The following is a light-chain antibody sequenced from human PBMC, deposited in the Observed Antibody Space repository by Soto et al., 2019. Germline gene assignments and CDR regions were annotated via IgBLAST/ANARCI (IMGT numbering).Light chain of an antibody. V-gene: IGKV1-5*03. CDR2: QAS. CDR3: QQYRSNST. Sequence: NQMAQGTTALLASVGNRYTITCRASQSTSSYLAWYQRKPGKAPKLLIYQASSLEKGVPSRFSGSGSGTEFSLTISSLQPDHFATYYCQQYRSNSTFGQGTKVDIK. J-gene: IGKJ1*01. CDR1: QSTSSY.